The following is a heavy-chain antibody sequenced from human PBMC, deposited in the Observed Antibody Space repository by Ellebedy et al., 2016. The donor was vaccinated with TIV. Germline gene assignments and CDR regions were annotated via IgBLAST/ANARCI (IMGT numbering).Heavy chain of an antibody. V-gene: IGHV3-7*03. CDR3: ARDGGYCSGGTCYLVY. D-gene: IGHD2-15*01. CDR2: IRQDGDEK. CDR1: GFTFSSYW. Sequence: GGSLRLSCAASGFTFSSYWMSWVRQAPGKGLEWVASIRQDGDEKSYVDSVKGRFIISRDNAKNSLYLQMSSLRAEDTAVYYCARDGGYCSGGTCYLVYWGQGTLVTVPS. J-gene: IGHJ4*02.